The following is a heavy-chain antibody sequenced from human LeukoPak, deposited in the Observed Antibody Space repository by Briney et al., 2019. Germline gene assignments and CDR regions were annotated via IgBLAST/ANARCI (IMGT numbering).Heavy chain of an antibody. D-gene: IGHD6-13*01. J-gene: IGHJ3*02. CDR1: GGSISSSSYY. CDR3: ARNGPTAAGAFDI. Sequence: VKPSETLSLTCTVSGGSISSSSYYWGWIRQPPGKGLEWIGYIYYSGSTYYNPSLNSRVSISLDKSKNQFSLKLRSVTAADTAVYYCARNGPTAAGAFDIWGQGTPVTVSS. V-gene: IGHV4-39*07. CDR2: IYYSGST.